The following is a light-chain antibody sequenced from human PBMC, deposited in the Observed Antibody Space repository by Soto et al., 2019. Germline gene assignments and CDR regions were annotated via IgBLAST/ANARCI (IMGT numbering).Light chain of an antibody. V-gene: IGKV4-1*01. CDR2: WAS. CDR1: QSVLYSSNNKNY. CDR3: QQYYSTPFT. Sequence: DIVMTQSPDSLAVSLGERATINCKSSQSVLYSSNNKNYLAWYQQKPGQPPKLLIYWASIRESGVPDRFSGSGSGTDFTLTIRSLQAEDVAVYYCQQYYSTPFTFGGGTKVQIK. J-gene: IGKJ4*01.